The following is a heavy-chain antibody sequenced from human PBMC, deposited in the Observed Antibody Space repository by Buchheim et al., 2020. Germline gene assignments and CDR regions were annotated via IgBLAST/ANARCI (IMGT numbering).Heavy chain of an antibody. J-gene: IGHJ5*02. D-gene: IGHD5-24*01. CDR1: GDSMKSFY. Sequence: QVRLQESGPGLVKPSETLSLTCTVSGDSMKSFYWSWLRQSPEKGLEWIGYIYYSGSTNYKSSLKSRVTLSVDTSKNQFSLQLTSMTAADTGVYYCARFMAPLPNWFDPWGQGTL. CDR2: IYYSGST. CDR3: ARFMAPLPNWFDP. V-gene: IGHV4-59*01.